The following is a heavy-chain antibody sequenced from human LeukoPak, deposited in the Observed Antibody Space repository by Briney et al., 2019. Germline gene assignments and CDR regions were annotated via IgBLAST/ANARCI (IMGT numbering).Heavy chain of an antibody. CDR1: GFTFSSYA. Sequence: GGSLRLSCAASGFTFSSYAMSWVRQAPGKGLEWVSDINGSGGSTYYADSVKGRFTISRDNSKNTLYLQMNSLRAEDTAIYYCTNPPTVTTETNWFDPWGQGTLVTVSS. J-gene: IGHJ5*02. D-gene: IGHD4-17*01. CDR2: INGSGGST. V-gene: IGHV3-23*01. CDR3: TNPPTVTTETNWFDP.